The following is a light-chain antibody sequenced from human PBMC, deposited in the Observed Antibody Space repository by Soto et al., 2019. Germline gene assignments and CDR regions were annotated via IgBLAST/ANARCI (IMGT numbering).Light chain of an antibody. V-gene: IGKV3-15*01. J-gene: IGKJ1*01. Sequence: EIVMTQSPATLSVSPGERATLSSRASQSVSSNLAWYQQKPGQAPRLLIYGASTRATGIPARFSGSGSGTEFTLTISSLQSEDFAVYCCQQYYKLPWTFGQGTKVEIK. CDR1: QSVSSN. CDR2: GAS. CDR3: QQYYKLPWT.